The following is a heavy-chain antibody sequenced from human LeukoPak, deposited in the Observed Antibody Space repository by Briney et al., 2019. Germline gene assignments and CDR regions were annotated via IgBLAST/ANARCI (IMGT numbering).Heavy chain of an antibody. CDR1: GGSISSGGYY. V-gene: IGHV4-31*03. CDR3: ARVRRTRSFDY. D-gene: IGHD1-7*01. Sequence: SETLSLTCTVSGGSISSGGYYWSWIRQHPGKGLEWIGYIYYSGSTYYNPSLKSRVTLSVDTSKNQFSLKLSSVTAADTAVYYCARVRRTRSFDYWGQGTLVTVSS. J-gene: IGHJ4*02. CDR2: IYYSGST.